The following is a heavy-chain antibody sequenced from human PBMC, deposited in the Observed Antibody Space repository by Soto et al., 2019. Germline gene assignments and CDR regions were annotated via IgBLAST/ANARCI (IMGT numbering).Heavy chain of an antibody. CDR1: GYSFTSYW. Sequence: PGESLKISCKGSGYSFTSYWIGWVRQMPGKGLEWMGIIYPGDSDTRYSPSFQGQVTISADKSISTAYLQWSSLKASDTAMHYCARHSAEMATIPDAFDIWGQGTMVTVSS. CDR3: ARHSAEMATIPDAFDI. V-gene: IGHV5-51*01. CDR2: IYPGDSDT. D-gene: IGHD5-12*01. J-gene: IGHJ3*02.